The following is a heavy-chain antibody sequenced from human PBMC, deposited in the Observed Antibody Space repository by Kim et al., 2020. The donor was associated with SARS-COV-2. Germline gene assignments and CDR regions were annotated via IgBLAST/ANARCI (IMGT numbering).Heavy chain of an antibody. Sequence: GGSLRLSCAASGFTFSDHYMDWVRQAPGKGLEWVARVRVKTKGYTTEYGTSVKGRFTVSRDDTKNSLYLEMNTLRTDDTAVYYCVRVANNGYSDSWGQGTLVTVSS. D-gene: IGHD1-20*01. CDR1: GFTFSDHY. V-gene: IGHV3-72*01. CDR3: VRVANNGYSDS. J-gene: IGHJ4*02. CDR2: VRVKTKGYTT.